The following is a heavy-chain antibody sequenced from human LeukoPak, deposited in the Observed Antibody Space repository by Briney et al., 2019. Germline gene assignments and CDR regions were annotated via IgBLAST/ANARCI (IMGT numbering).Heavy chain of an antibody. V-gene: IGHV4-39*07. J-gene: IGHJ6*03. CDR3: ARAIGAPGDYYYYMDV. D-gene: IGHD1-26*01. CDR2: IYYSGST. Sequence: SETLSLTCTVSGGSISSSSYYWGWIRQPPGKGLEWIGSIYYSGSTYYNPSLKSRVTISVDTSKDPFSLKVSFGAAADPAVYYCARAIGAPGDYYYYMDVWGKGTTVTVSS. CDR1: GGSISSSSYY.